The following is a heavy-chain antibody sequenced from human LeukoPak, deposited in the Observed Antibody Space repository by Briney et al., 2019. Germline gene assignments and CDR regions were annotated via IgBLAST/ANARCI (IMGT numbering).Heavy chain of an antibody. D-gene: IGHD3-3*01. CDR2: ISHSGST. CDR3: AREWGGSLHDP. Sequence: SETLSLTCSVSGASISSYYWNWIRQPPGKGLEWIAYISHSGSTKYNPSLKSRVTISLDTSKNQCSLKLSSVTTADTAVYFCAREWGGSLHDPWGQGTLVTVSS. CDR1: GASISSYY. V-gene: IGHV4-59*01. J-gene: IGHJ5*02.